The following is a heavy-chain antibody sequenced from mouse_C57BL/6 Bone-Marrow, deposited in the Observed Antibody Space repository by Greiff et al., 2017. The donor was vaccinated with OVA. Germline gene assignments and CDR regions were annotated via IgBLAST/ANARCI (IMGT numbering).Heavy chain of an antibody. CDR2: ISYDGSN. D-gene: IGHD1-1*01. V-gene: IGHV3-6*01. J-gene: IGHJ2*01. CDR3: ASLHYYGSSLYYFDY. Sequence: EVKLVESGPGLVKPSQSLSLTCSVTGYSITSGYYWNWIRQFPGNKLEWMGYISYDGSNNYNPSLKNRISITRDTSKNQFFLKLNSVTTEDTATYYCASLHYYGSSLYYFDYWGQGTTLTVSS. CDR1: GYSITSGYY.